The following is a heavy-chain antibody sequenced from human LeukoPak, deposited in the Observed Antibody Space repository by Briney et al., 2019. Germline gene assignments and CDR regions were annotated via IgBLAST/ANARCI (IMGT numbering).Heavy chain of an antibody. J-gene: IGHJ3*02. Sequence: ASVKVSCKASGYTFTNYYMHWVRQAPGQGLEWMGIINPNDGNTSYAQKFQGRVTLTRDTATSTVYMELSSLRSEGSAVYYCARDTPNCGGGSRYSGDAFDIWGQGTMVTVSS. V-gene: IGHV1-46*03. CDR1: GYTFTNYY. CDR3: ARDTPNCGGGSRYSGDAFDI. D-gene: IGHD2-15*01. CDR2: INPNDGNT.